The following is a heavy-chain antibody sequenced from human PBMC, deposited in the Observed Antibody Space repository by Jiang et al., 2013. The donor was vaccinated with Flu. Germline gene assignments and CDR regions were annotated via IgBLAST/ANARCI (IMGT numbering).Heavy chain of an antibody. Sequence: QTLSLTCAVSGDSVSSNSAAWNWIRQSPSRGLEWLGRTYYRSRWYNDYAVSVRSRITINPDTSKNQFSLQLNSVTPEDTAVYFCARERGLVVTAIGGDFDYWGQGTLVTVSS. J-gene: IGHJ4*02. V-gene: IGHV6-1*01. CDR2: TYYRSRWYN. CDR3: ARERGLVVTAIGGDFDY. D-gene: IGHD2-21*02. CDR1: GDSVSSNSAA.